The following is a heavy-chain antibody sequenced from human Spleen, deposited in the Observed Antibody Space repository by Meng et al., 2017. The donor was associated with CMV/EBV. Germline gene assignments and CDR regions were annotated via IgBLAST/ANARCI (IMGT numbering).Heavy chain of an antibody. D-gene: IGHD2-15*01. Sequence: SLKISCAASGLTFSSYWMHWVRQTPGKGLEWVSGISWNSESVGYAASVKGRFTISRDNAKESLYLQMNSLRAEDTAVYFCARLGYCDATTCPLDLWCQGTLVTVPQ. J-gene: IGHJ4*02. V-gene: IGHV3-9*01. CDR3: ARLGYCDATTCPLDL. CDR1: GLTFSSYW. CDR2: ISWNSESV.